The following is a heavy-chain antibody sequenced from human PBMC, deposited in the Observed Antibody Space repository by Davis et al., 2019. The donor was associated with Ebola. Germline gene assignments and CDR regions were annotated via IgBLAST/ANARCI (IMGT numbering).Heavy chain of an antibody. V-gene: IGHV3-21*01. CDR1: GFTFSSYS. CDR3: ARGNNWNYARWVDY. D-gene: IGHD1-7*01. Sequence: PGGSLRLSCAASGFTFSSYSMNWVRQAPGKGLEWVSSISSSSSYIYYADSVKGRFTISRDNAKNSLYLQMNSLRAEDTAVYYCARGNNWNYARWVDYWGQGTLVTVSS. J-gene: IGHJ4*02. CDR2: ISSSSSYI.